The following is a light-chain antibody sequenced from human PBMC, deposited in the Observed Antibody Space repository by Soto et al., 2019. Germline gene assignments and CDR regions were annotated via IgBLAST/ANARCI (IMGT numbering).Light chain of an antibody. CDR3: AAWDDSLNGQV. CDR2: SNN. Sequence: SVLAQPTSASGTPGQRVTLSCSWNSPNIGSNTVIWYQQLPGTAPKLLIYSNNQRPSGVPDRFSGSKSGTSASLAISGLQSEDEADYYCAAWDDSLNGQVFGTGTKVTVL. J-gene: IGLJ1*01. V-gene: IGLV1-44*01. CDR1: SPNIGSNT.